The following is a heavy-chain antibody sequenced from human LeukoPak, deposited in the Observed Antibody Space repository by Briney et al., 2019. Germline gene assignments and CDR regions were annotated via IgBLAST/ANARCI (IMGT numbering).Heavy chain of an antibody. Sequence: GASVKVSCKASGYTFTGYYMHWARQAPGQGLEWMGIINPSGGSTSYAQKFQGRVTMTGDTSTGTVYMELSSLRSEDTAVYYCARERFYWNLDYWGQGTLVTVSS. V-gene: IGHV1-46*01. CDR1: GYTFTGYY. J-gene: IGHJ4*02. CDR3: ARERFYWNLDY. D-gene: IGHD3-9*01. CDR2: INPSGGST.